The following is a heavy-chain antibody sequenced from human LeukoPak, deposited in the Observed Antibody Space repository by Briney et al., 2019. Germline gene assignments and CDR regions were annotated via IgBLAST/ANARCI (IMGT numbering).Heavy chain of an antibody. J-gene: IGHJ3*02. V-gene: IGHV1-2*02. CDR3: ARGNPYDFWSGYYTPGAFDI. D-gene: IGHD3-3*01. CDR1: GYTFTGYY. Sequence: ASVKVSCKASGYTFTGYYMHWVRQAPGQGLEWMGWINPNSGGTNYAQKFQGRVTMTRDTSISTAYMELSSLRSEDTAVYYCARGNPYDFWSGYYTPGAFDIWGQGTMVTVSS. CDR2: INPNSGGT.